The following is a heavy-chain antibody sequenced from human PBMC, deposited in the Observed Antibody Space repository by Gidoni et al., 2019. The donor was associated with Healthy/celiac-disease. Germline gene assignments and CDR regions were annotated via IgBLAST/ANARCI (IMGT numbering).Heavy chain of an antibody. CDR1: GFTFGDYA. Sequence: EVQLVESGGGLVQPGRSLRLSCTASGFTFGDYAMSWVRQAPGKGLEWVGFIRSKAYGGTTEYAASVKGRCTISRDDSKSIAYLQMNSLKTEDTAVYYCTRVLGYDSSGYYYVGGVGYFDYWGQGTLVTVSS. V-gene: IGHV3-49*04. D-gene: IGHD3-22*01. CDR2: IRSKAYGGTT. J-gene: IGHJ4*02. CDR3: TRVLGYDSSGYYYVGGVGYFDY.